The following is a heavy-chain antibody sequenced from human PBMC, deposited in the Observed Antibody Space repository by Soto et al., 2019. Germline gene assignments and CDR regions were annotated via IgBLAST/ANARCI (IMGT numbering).Heavy chain of an antibody. V-gene: IGHV1-69*01. CDR1: GGTFSSYA. D-gene: IGHD4-17*01. Sequence: ELVQSGAVVKKPGSSVKVSCKASGGTFSSYAFSWVRQAPGQGLEWMGGIIPIFGTVDYAQQFQGRLTMTADDRTNEAYMEMTCMKSEDSAVYYCARDEDYDDYGLDDYYYYYYSMDLWGRGTTVIVSS. CDR3: ARDEDYDDYGLDDYYYYYYSMDL. J-gene: IGHJ6*02. CDR2: IIPIFGTV.